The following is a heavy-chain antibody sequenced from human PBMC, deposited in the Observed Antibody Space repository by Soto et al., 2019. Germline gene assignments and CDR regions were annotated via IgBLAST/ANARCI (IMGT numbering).Heavy chain of an antibody. Sequence: EVQLAESGGALVKPGGSLRLSCVASGFSFTNTWMNWVRQSPGKGLEWVGQIKSITDGGTTDYAAPVQGRFIISRDDSKNALYLQMNSLKTEDTAVYYCTPHTSSSTWGQGTLLTVSS. CDR2: IKSITDGGTT. J-gene: IGHJ4*02. CDR1: GFSFTNTW. V-gene: IGHV3-15*07. CDR3: TPHTSSST. D-gene: IGHD6-6*01.